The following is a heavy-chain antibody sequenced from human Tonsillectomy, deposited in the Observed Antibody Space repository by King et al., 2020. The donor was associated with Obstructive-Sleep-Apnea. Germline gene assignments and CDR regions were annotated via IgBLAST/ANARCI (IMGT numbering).Heavy chain of an antibody. J-gene: IGHJ3*02. CDR2: INTNTGNP. D-gene: IGHD6-13*01. V-gene: IGHV7-4-1*02. CDR3: ARVNWVLAAAGTLAFDI. Sequence: QLVQSGSELKKPGASVKVSCKASGYTFTSYAMNWVRQAPGQGLEWMGGINTNTGNPTYAQGFTGRFVFSLDTSVSTAYLQISSLKAEDTAVYYCARVNWVLAAAGTLAFDIWGQGTMVTVSS. CDR1: GYTFTSYA.